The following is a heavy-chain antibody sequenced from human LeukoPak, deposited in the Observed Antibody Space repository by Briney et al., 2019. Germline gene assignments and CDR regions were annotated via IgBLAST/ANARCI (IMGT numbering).Heavy chain of an antibody. Sequence: ASVKVSCKASGYTFTSYGISWVRQAPGQGLEWMGWISAYNGNTNYAQKLQGRVTMTTDTSTSTAYMELRSLRSDDTAVYYCARETYYYDSSGLNDAFDIWGQGTMVTVSS. V-gene: IGHV1-18*01. CDR3: ARETYYYDSSGLNDAFDI. CDR1: GYTFTSYG. D-gene: IGHD3-22*01. J-gene: IGHJ3*02. CDR2: ISAYNGNT.